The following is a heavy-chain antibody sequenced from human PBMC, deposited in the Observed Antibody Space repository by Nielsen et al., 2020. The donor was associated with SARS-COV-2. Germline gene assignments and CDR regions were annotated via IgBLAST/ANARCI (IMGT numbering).Heavy chain of an antibody. CDR3: AREYSSSWSTINWFDP. CDR1: GGSISSYY. V-gene: IGHV4-59*13. J-gene: IGHJ5*02. Sequence: SETLSLTCTVSGGSISSYYWSWIRQPPGKGLEWIGYIYYSGSTNYNPSLKSRVTISVDTSKNQFSLKLSSVTAADTAVYYCAREYSSSWSTINWFDPWGQGTLVTVSS. D-gene: IGHD6-13*01. CDR2: IYYSGST.